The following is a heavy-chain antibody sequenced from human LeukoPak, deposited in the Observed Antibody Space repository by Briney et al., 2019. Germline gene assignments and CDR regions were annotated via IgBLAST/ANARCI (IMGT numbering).Heavy chain of an antibody. CDR2: ISYDGSNK. Sequence: GGSLRLSCAASGFTFSSYGMHWVRQAPGKGLEWVAVISYDGSNKYYADSVKGRFTISRDNSKNTLYLQMNSLRAEDTAVYYCATSVGDGYDSNWGQGTLVTVSS. D-gene: IGHD5-12*01. CDR3: ATSVGDGYDSN. J-gene: IGHJ4*02. V-gene: IGHV3-30*03. CDR1: GFTFSSYG.